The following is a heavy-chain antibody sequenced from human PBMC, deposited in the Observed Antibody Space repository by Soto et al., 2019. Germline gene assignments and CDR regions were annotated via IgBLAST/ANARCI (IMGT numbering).Heavy chain of an antibody. CDR3: AIGRASMTTVTTPYYYYYYGMDV. Sequence: GASVKVSCKASGGTFSSYAISWVRQAPGQGLEWMGGIIPIFGTANYAQKFQGRVTITADKSTSTAYMELSSLRSEDTAVYYCAIGRASMTTVTTPYYYYYYGMDVWGQGTTVTVSS. CDR2: IIPIFGTA. CDR1: GGTFSSYA. D-gene: IGHD4-17*01. V-gene: IGHV1-69*06. J-gene: IGHJ6*02.